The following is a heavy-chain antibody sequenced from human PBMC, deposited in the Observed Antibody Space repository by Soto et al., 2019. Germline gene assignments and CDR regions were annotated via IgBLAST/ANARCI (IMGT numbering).Heavy chain of an antibody. D-gene: IGHD3-10*01. CDR1: GFSLTTNGVG. CDR3: AREMYYSTYFDS. J-gene: IGHJ4*02. V-gene: IGHV2-5*02. CDR2: IYWDDDH. Sequence: QITLKESGPTLVRPTETLTLTCTFSGFSLTTNGVGVGWIRQPPGKALDCLALIYWDDDHRYSPALKTRLTFTKETSKNQVVLTMNKLDPADTATYFCAREMYYSTYFDSWGQGTLVTVSS.